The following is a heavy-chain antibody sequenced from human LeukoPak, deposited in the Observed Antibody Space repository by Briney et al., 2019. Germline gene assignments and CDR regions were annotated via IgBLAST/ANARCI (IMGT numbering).Heavy chain of an antibody. CDR1: GFTFSSYS. V-gene: IGHV3-48*04. CDR2: ISSSSSTI. Sequence: PGGSLRLPCAASGFTFSSYSMNWVRQAPGKGLEWVSYISSSSSTIYYADSVKGRFTISRDNAKNSLYLQMNSLRAEDTAVYYCARSLVVAATPVGYYFDYWGQGTLVTVSS. D-gene: IGHD2-15*01. J-gene: IGHJ4*02. CDR3: ARSLVVAATPVGYYFDY.